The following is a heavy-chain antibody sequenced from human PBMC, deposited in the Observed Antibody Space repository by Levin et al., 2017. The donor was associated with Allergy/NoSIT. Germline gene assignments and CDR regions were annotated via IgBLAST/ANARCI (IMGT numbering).Heavy chain of an antibody. CDR1: GGTFSSYA. V-gene: IGHV1-69*13. Sequence: SVKVSCKASGGTFSSYAISWVRQAPGQGLEWMGGIIPIFGTANYAQKFQGRVTITADESTSTAYMELSSLRSEDTAVYYCARGDRIHFWSGREPNWFDPWGQGTLVTVSS. CDR2: IIPIFGTA. D-gene: IGHD3-3*02. CDR3: ARGDRIHFWSGREPNWFDP. J-gene: IGHJ5*02.